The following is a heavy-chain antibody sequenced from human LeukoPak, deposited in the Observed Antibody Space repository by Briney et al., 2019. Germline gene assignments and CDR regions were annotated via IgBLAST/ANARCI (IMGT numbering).Heavy chain of an antibody. CDR1: GFTFSSYW. Sequence: GGSLRLSCAASGFTFSSYWMSWVRQAPGKGLEWVANIKQDGSEKYYVDSVKGRFTISRDNAKNSLYLQMNSLRAEDTAVYYCARDFYIVATDYGMDVWGQGTTVTVSS. CDR3: ARDFYIVATDYGMDV. D-gene: IGHD5-12*01. CDR2: IKQDGSEK. V-gene: IGHV3-7*01. J-gene: IGHJ6*02.